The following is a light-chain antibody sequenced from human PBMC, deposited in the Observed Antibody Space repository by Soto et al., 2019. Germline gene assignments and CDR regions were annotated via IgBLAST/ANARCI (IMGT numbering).Light chain of an antibody. V-gene: IGKV1-39*01. CDR1: QSISSY. Sequence: DIQMTPSPSSLSASVGDRVTITCRASQSISSYLNWYQQKPGKAPKLLIYAASSLQSGVPSRFSGSVSGTDFTLTISSLQPEDFATYYCQQSYSTPRTFGQGTKVESK. CDR3: QQSYSTPRT. J-gene: IGKJ1*01. CDR2: AAS.